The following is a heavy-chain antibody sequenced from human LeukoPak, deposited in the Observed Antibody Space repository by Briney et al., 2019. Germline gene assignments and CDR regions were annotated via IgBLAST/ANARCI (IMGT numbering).Heavy chain of an antibody. J-gene: IGHJ4*02. CDR3: ARDEVGAYIDY. CDR2: INPSGGST. D-gene: IGHD1-26*01. V-gene: IGHV1-46*01. Sequence: GGSLRLSCAASGYTFTSYYMHWVRQAPGQGLEWMGIINPSGGSTSYAQKFQGRVTMTRDTSTSTVYMELSSLRSEDTAVYYCARDEVGAYIDYWGQGTLVTVSS. CDR1: GYTFTSYY.